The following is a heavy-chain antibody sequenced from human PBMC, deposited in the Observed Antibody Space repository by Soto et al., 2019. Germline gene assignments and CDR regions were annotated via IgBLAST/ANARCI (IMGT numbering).Heavy chain of an antibody. V-gene: IGHV1-69*13. CDR1: GGTFSSYA. J-gene: IGHJ6*02. CDR3: ARDCFSSSCYYYYGMDV. Sequence: GASVKVSCKASGGTFSSYAISWVRQAPGQGLEWMGGIIPIFGTANYAQKFQGRVTITADESTSTAYMELSSLRSEDTAVYYCARDCFSSSCYYYYGMDVWGQGTTVTVSS. D-gene: IGHD6-6*01. CDR2: IIPIFGTA.